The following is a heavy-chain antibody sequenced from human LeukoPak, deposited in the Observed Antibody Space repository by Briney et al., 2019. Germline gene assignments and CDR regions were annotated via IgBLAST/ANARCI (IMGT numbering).Heavy chain of an antibody. CDR1: GGSISSYY. J-gene: IGHJ6*02. V-gene: IGHV4-4*07. Sequence: SETLSLTCTVSGGSISSYYWSWIRQPAGKGLEWIGRIYTSGSTNYNPSLRSRVTISIDTSKNQFSLKLSSVTAADTAFYYCARHSSYYYGMDVWGQGTTVTVSS. D-gene: IGHD3-22*01. CDR3: ARHSSYYYGMDV. CDR2: IYTSGST.